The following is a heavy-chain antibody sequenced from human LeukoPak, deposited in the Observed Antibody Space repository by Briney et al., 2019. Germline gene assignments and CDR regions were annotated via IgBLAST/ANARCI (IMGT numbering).Heavy chain of an antibody. J-gene: IGHJ6*02. CDR3: ARDQLAVAGIHYYYGMDA. Sequence: ASVKVSCKASGYTFTSYYMHWVRQAPGQGLEWMGIINPSGGSTSYAQKFQGRVTMTRDTSTSTVYMELSSLRSEDTAVYYCARDQLAVAGIHYYYGMDAWGQGTTVTVSS. V-gene: IGHV1-46*01. CDR1: GYTFTSYY. CDR2: INPSGGST. D-gene: IGHD6-19*01.